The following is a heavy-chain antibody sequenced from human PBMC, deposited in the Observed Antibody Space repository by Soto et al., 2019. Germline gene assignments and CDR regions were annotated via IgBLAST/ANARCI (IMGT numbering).Heavy chain of an antibody. J-gene: IGHJ5*02. CDR1: GGSISSSTYY. CDR2: FYIGGNT. CDR3: ARPHGGSSGWDHGFDP. V-gene: IGHV4-39*07. Sequence: SETLSLTCTVSGGSISSSTYYWGWMRQPPGKGLEWIASFYIGGNTYYNPSLKSRVTISVDKSKNQFSLKLSSVTAADTAVYYCARPHGGSSGWDHGFDPWGRGTLVTVSS. D-gene: IGHD6-25*01.